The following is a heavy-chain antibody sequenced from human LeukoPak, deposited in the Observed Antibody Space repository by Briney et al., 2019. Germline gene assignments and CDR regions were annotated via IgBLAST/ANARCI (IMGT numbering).Heavy chain of an antibody. CDR1: GGTFSSYA. CDR2: IIPIFGTA. Sequence: SVKVSCKASGGTFSSYAISWVRQAPGQGLEWMGGIIPIFGTANYAQKFQGRVTITADESTSTAYMELSSLRSEDTAVYYCARGTYYYDNSGYYYYYYGMDVWGQGTTVTVSS. CDR3: ARGTYYYDNSGYYYYYYGMDV. V-gene: IGHV1-69*13. J-gene: IGHJ6*02. D-gene: IGHD3-22*01.